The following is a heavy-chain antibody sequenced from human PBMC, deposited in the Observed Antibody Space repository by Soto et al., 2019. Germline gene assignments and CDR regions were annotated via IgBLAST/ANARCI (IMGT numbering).Heavy chain of an antibody. CDR3: AKDRYSNYVRGYYYGMDV. D-gene: IGHD4-4*01. CDR2: ISYDGSNK. CDR1: GFTFSSYG. J-gene: IGHJ6*02. Sequence: HPGGSLRLSCAASGFTFSSYGMHWVRQAPGKGLEWVAVISYDGSNKYYADSVKGRFTISRDSSKNTLYLQMNSLRAEDTAVYYCAKDRYSNYVRGYYYGMDVWGQGTTVTVSS. V-gene: IGHV3-30*18.